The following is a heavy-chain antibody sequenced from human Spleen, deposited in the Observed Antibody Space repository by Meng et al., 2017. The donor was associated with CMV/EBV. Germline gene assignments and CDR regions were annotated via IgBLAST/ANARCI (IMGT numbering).Heavy chain of an antibody. CDR2: IYYSGST. V-gene: IGHV4-59*01. CDR1: GGSISSYY. Sequence: SETLSLTCTVSGGSISSYYWSWIRQPPGKGLEWIGYIYYSGSTNYNPSLESRVTTSVDTSKDQFSLKLASVTAADTAVYYCARGQPFWSGYNVWGQGTTVTVSS. D-gene: IGHD3-3*01. CDR3: ARGQPFWSGYNV. J-gene: IGHJ6*02.